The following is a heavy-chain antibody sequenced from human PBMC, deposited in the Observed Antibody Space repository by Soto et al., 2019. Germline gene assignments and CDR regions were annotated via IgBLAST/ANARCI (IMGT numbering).Heavy chain of an antibody. J-gene: IGHJ3*02. CDR1: GFTVSSNY. Sequence: PGGSLRLSCAASGFTVSSNYMSWVRQAPGKGLEWVSVIYSGGSTYYADSVKGRFTISRHNSKNTLYLQMNSLRAEDTAVYYCARGYYYDSSGLDAFDIWGQGTMVTVSS. CDR2: IYSGGST. V-gene: IGHV3-53*04. D-gene: IGHD3-22*01. CDR3: ARGYYYDSSGLDAFDI.